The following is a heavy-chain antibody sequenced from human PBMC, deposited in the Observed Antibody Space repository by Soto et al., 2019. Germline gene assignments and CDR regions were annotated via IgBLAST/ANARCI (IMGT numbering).Heavy chain of an antibody. CDR3: ARGGGGDIVLMVYAIYGMDV. J-gene: IGHJ6*02. CDR1: GFTFSSYA. V-gene: IGHV3-30-3*01. Sequence: GSLRLSCAASGFTFSSYAMHWVRQAPCKGLEWVAVISYDGSNKYYADSVKGRFTISRDNSKNTLYLQMNSLRAEDTAVYYCARGGGGDIVLMVYAIYGMDVWGQGTTVTVSS. D-gene: IGHD2-8*01. CDR2: ISYDGSNK.